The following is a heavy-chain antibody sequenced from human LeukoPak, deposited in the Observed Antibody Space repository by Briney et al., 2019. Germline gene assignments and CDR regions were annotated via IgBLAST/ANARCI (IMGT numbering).Heavy chain of an antibody. J-gene: IGHJ5*02. Sequence: SETLSLTCAVNGESFSGYYWSWIRQPPGKGLEWIGEINDRGITNYNSTLKSRVTISVDTSKRQFSLMLSSATAADTAVYYCARRRGVIPESLGRWFDPWGQGTLVAVSS. V-gene: IGHV4-34*01. D-gene: IGHD2-2*01. CDR2: INDRGIT. CDR1: GESFSGYY. CDR3: ARRRGVIPESLGRWFDP.